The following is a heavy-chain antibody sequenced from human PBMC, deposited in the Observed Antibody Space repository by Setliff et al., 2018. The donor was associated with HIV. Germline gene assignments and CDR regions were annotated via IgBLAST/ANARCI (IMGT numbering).Heavy chain of an antibody. D-gene: IGHD4-17*01. Sequence: GESLKISWKGSGYSFTSYWIGWVRQMPGKGLEWMGIIHPGDSDTRYSPSFQGQVPISADKSISTAYLQWSSLKASDTAMYYCARQSGDYTVTTYYMDVWGKGTTVTVSS. CDR1: GYSFTSYW. V-gene: IGHV5-51*01. CDR2: IHPGDSDT. J-gene: IGHJ6*03. CDR3: ARQSGDYTVTTYYMDV.